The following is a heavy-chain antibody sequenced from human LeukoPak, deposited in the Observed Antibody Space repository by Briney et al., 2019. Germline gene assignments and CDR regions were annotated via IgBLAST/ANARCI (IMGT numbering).Heavy chain of an antibody. CDR1: GYTFTGYY. D-gene: IGHD3-22*01. CDR2: INPNSGGT. CDR3: ARVEAYYYDSSGWGNLDY. Sequence: ASVKVSCKTSGYTFTGYYMHWVRQAPGQGLEWMGRINPNSGGTNYAQKFQGRVTMTRDTSISTAYMELSRLRSDDTAVYYCARVEAYYYDSSGWGNLDYWGQGTLVTASS. J-gene: IGHJ4*02. V-gene: IGHV1-2*06.